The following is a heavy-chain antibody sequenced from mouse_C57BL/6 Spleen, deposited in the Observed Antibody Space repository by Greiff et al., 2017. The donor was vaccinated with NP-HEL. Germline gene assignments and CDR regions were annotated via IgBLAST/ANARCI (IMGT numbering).Heavy chain of an antibody. CDR2: INPSNGGT. CDR1: GYTFTSYW. D-gene: IGHD1-1*01. CDR3: ARPYYYGSLRYAMDY. V-gene: IGHV1-53*01. J-gene: IGHJ4*01. Sequence: QVQLQQPGTELVKPGASVKLSCKASGYTFTSYWMHWVKQRPGQGLEWIGNINPSNGGTNYNEKFKSKATLTVDKSSSTAYMQLSSLTSDDSAVYYCARPYYYGSLRYAMDYWGQGTSVTVSS.